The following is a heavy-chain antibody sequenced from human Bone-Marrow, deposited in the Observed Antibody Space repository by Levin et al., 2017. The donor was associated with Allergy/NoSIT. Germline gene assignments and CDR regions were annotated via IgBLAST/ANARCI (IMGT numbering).Heavy chain of an antibody. CDR3: ARKGGKGGTWEYEAFDI. V-gene: IGHV5-51*01. D-gene: IGHD1-14*01. Sequence: GESLKISCQCSGYKFSKFWIAWVRQVPGQGLEWMGITYPDDSHTRYSQSFQGQVSISVDRSTNSAHLHWRSLKASDTATYYCARKGGKGGTWEYEAFDIWGQGTVLIVSS. J-gene: IGHJ3*02. CDR1: GYKFSKFW. CDR2: TYPDDSHT.